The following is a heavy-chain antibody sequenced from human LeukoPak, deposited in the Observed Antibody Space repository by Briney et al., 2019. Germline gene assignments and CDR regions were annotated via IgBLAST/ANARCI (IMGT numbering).Heavy chain of an antibody. CDR2: ISSSSSYI. CDR1: GFTFSSYS. Sequence: PGGSLRLSCAASGFTFSSYSMNWVRQAPGKGLECVSSISSSSSYIYYADSVKGRFTISRDNAKNSLYLQMNSLRAEDTAVYYCARDRPEHYDSSGYYYHDAFDIWGQGTMVTVSS. V-gene: IGHV3-21*01. J-gene: IGHJ3*02. D-gene: IGHD3-22*01. CDR3: ARDRPEHYDSSGYYYHDAFDI.